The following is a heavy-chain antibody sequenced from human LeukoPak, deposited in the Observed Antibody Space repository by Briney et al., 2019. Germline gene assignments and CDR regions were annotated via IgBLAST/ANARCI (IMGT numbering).Heavy chain of an antibody. D-gene: IGHD3-22*01. CDR2: IYTSGST. J-gene: IGHJ5*02. V-gene: IGHV4-4*07. CDR1: GRSISIYY. CDR3: ARYGHYYDSSAPTFGNWFDP. Sequence: PSETLSLTCTVSGRSISIYYGSWIRQPAGKGLEWIGRIYTSGSTNYNPSLKSRVTMSVDTSKKQFSLKLSSVTAAATAVDDCARYGHYYDSSAPTFGNWFDPWGQGTLVTVSS.